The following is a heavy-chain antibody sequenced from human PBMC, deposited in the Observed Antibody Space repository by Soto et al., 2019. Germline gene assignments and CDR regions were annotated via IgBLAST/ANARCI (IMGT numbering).Heavy chain of an antibody. Sequence: GASVKVSCKASGYTFTRYYMHWVRQAPGQGLEWMGLINPSGGSTSYAQKFQGRVTMTRDTSTSTVYMEVSSLRSEDTAVYYCARTLTPNPAEYFQHWGQGTLVTVSS. V-gene: IGHV1-46*03. CDR1: GYTFTRYY. D-gene: IGHD3-16*01. CDR3: ARTLTPNPAEYFQH. J-gene: IGHJ1*01. CDR2: INPSGGST.